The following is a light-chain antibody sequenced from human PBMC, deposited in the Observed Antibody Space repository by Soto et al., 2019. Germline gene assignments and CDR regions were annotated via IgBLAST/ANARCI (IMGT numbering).Light chain of an antibody. CDR1: LSISTW. V-gene: IGKV1-5*03. Sequence: DSQMTQSPSTLSASVGDRVTITCRASLSISTWLAWYQQKPGKAPKLLIYKSSSLDSGVPSRFSGSGSGTEFTLTITSLQPDDFATYYCQQYNDYPWTFGQGTKVEIK. CDR3: QQYNDYPWT. CDR2: KSS. J-gene: IGKJ1*01.